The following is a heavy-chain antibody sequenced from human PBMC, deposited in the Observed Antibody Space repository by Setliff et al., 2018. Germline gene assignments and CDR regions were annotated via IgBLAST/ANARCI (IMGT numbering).Heavy chain of an antibody. Sequence: QPGGSLRLSCAASGFTFSSHAMTWVRQASGKGLEWVSAISGTSYADSVKGRFTISRDNAKNTLYLQMNSLRAEDTAVYYCAKSRRPVGTGYRGHFDYWGQGTLVTVSS. D-gene: IGHD3-9*01. CDR2: ISGT. CDR1: GFTFSSHA. V-gene: IGHV3-23*01. J-gene: IGHJ4*02. CDR3: AKSRRPVGTGYRGHFDY.